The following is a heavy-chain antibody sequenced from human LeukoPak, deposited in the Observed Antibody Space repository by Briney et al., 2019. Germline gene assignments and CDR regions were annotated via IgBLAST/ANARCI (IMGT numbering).Heavy chain of an antibody. CDR1: GYSFTDYW. J-gene: IGHJ4*02. CDR3: ARRGEWGLTSAFDY. CDR2: IYPGDSDT. V-gene: IGHV5-51*01. D-gene: IGHD3-10*01. Sequence: GESLKISCKGSGYSFTDYWIGWVRQLPGEGLEWMGIIYPGDSDTIYSPSFQGQVTFSADKSIDTAYLQWSSLKASDTAMYYCARRGEWGLTSAFDYWGQGALVTVSS.